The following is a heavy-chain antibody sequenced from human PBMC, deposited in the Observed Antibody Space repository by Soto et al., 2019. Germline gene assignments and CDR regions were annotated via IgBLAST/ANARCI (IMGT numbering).Heavy chain of an antibody. CDR3: ARERCSSTSCHYGMDV. D-gene: IGHD2-2*01. J-gene: IGHJ6*02. CDR1: GFTFSSYA. Sequence: GGSLRLSCAASGFTFSSYAMHWVRQAPGKGLEWVAVISYDGSNKYYADSVKGRFAISRDNSKNTLYLQMNSLRAEDTAVYYCARERCSSTSCHYGMDVWGQGTTVTVSS. V-gene: IGHV3-30*09. CDR2: ISYDGSNK.